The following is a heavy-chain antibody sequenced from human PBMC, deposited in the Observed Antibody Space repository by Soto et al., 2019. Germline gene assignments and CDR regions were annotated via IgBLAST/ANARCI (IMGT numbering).Heavy chain of an antibody. Sequence: GGSLRLSCAASGFTFSDYYLSWIRQAPGKGQEWISYITSSGSTIYYADSVKGRFTLSRDNAKNSLYLQMNSLRAEDTAVYYLSGVLGYLSVRSLEWSGFYGMDVWGQWTTVTVSS. V-gene: IGHV3-11*01. CDR3: SGVLGYLSVRSLEWSGFYGMDV. D-gene: IGHD3-3*01. CDR2: ITSSGSTI. CDR1: GFTFSDYY. J-gene: IGHJ6*02.